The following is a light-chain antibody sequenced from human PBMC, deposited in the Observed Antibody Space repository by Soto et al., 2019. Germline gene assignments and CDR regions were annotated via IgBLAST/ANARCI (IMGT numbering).Light chain of an antibody. V-gene: IGKV3-11*01. Sequence: EILLTHSPATLSLSPGERATLSCKASQSVSSFLAWYQQSPGQAPRLLIYDASNRATGIPARFSGSGSGTDFTLTISSLEPEDFAVYYCQQRSNWPLLTFGGGTKVEIK. CDR1: QSVSSF. CDR2: DAS. CDR3: QQRSNWPLLT. J-gene: IGKJ4*01.